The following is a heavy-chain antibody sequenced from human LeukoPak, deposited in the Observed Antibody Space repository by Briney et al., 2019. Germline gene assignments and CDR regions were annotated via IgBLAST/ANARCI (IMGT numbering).Heavy chain of an antibody. CDR2: INYSGGHK. J-gene: IGHJ4*02. CDR3: AKDDSMTLDHFDY. CDR1: GFTFKNCA. V-gene: IGHV3-23*01. D-gene: IGHD4-11*01. Sequence: GGSLRLSCVASGFTFKNCAMSWVRQAPGKGLEWVSGINYSGGHKYYADSVKGRLTISRGSSKNTLSLQMNSLTTEDTAVYYCAKDDSMTLDHFDYWGQGALVTVSS.